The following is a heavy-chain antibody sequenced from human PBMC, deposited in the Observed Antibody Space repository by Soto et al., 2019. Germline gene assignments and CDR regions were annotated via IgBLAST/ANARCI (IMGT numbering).Heavy chain of an antibody. D-gene: IGHD3-10*01. V-gene: IGHV3-74*01. CDR3: VRGPRPSSVGAGAF. CDR1: GFVFSMYW. Sequence: EVQLVESGGGLVQPGGSLRLSCAASGFVFSMYWMHWVRQAPGKGLEWVSRLRDDGSTIHYADSVTGRFSISRDNAQNILFLEMTALRDDVTAVYYCVRGPRPSSVGAGAFWGQGSPVTVSS. CDR2: LRDDGSTI. J-gene: IGHJ4*02.